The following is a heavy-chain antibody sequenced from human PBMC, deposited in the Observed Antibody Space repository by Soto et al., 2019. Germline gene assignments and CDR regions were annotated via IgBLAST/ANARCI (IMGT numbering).Heavy chain of an antibody. CDR3: ARDLRYCPKGVCSTEFDY. V-gene: IGHV1-69*13. D-gene: IGHD2-8*01. CDR1: GGTFSSYA. J-gene: IGHJ4*02. CDR2: IIPIFGTA. Sequence: ASVKVSCKASGGTFSSYAISWVRQAPGQGLEWMGGIIPIFGTANYAQKFQGRVTITADESTSTAYMELSSLRSEDTAVYYCARDLRYCPKGVCSTEFDYWGQGTLVTFSS.